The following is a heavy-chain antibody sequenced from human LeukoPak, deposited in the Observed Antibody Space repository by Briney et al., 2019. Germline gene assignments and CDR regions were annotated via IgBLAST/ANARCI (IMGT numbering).Heavy chain of an antibody. CDR3: ARRTDRVDDAFDV. Sequence: AAAKISCKSSGGPFDNYAINWVRQAPGQGLEWMGRIIPSLSRAHYAQIRVTITADKSTATANMELSGLRYEDTAVYYCARRTDRVDDAFDVWGQGTMVTVSS. CDR2: IIPSLSRA. D-gene: IGHD3/OR15-3a*01. CDR1: GGPFDNYA. J-gene: IGHJ3*01. V-gene: IGHV1-69*04.